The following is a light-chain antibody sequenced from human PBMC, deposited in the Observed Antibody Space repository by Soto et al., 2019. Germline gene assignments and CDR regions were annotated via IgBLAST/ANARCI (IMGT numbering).Light chain of an antibody. CDR2: AAS. V-gene: IGKV1-39*01. J-gene: IGKJ4*02. Sequence: DIQMTQSPSSLSASGGDRVTITCRASQSISSYLNWYQQKPGKAPKLLIYAASSLQSGVPSRFSGSGSGTDFTLTISSLQPEDFATYYCQQSYSTPGFGGGTKVEIK. CDR3: QQSYSTPG. CDR1: QSISSY.